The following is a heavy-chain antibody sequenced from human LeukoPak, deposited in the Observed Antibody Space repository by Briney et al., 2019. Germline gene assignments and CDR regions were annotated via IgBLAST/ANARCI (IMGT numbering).Heavy chain of an antibody. J-gene: IGHJ4*02. Sequence: SVKVSCKASGGTSSSYAISWVRQAPGQGLEWMGRIIPILGIANYAQKFQGRVTITADKSTSTAYMELSSLRSEDTAVYYCARWRYSGSYGGDYWGQGTLVTVSS. CDR1: GGTSSSYA. CDR3: ARWRYSGSYGGDY. V-gene: IGHV1-69*04. CDR2: IIPILGIA. D-gene: IGHD1-26*01.